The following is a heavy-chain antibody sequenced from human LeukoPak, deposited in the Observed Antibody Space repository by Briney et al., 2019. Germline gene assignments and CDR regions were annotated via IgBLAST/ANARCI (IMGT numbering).Heavy chain of an antibody. Sequence: SETLSLTCTVSGGSISSYYWSWIRQPPGKGLEWIGYIYYSGSTNYNPSLKSRVTISVDTSKNQFSLKLSSVTAADAAVYYCARWGLGSYGSGSYLYFDYWGQGTLVTVSS. D-gene: IGHD3-10*01. V-gene: IGHV4-59*08. CDR3: ARWGLGSYGSGSYLYFDY. J-gene: IGHJ4*02. CDR1: GGSISSYY. CDR2: IYYSGST.